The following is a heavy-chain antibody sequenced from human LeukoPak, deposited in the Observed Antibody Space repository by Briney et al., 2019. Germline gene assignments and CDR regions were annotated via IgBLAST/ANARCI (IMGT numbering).Heavy chain of an antibody. CDR3: ARLAVAENYYYYYGMDV. V-gene: IGHV3-53*01. Sequence: PGGSLRLSCAASGFTFSSYAMHWVRQAPGKGLEWVSVIYSGGSTYYADSVKGRFTISRDNSKNTLYLQMNSLRAEDTAVYYCARLAVAENYYYYYGMDVWGQGTTVTVSS. CDR1: GFTFSSYA. CDR2: IYSGGST. J-gene: IGHJ6*02. D-gene: IGHD6-19*01.